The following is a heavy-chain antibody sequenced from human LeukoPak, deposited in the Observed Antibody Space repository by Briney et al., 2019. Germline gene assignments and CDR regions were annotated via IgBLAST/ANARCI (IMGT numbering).Heavy chain of an antibody. CDR1: GFTFSNYW. D-gene: IGHD4-23*01. Sequence: QPGGSLRLSCAVSGFTFSNYWMSWVRQAPGKGLEWVANINHNGNEKYYVDSVKGRFTVSRDNARESLYLQMNSLRAEDTAVYYCAKAEVTFPNDYWGQGTLVTVSS. V-gene: IGHV3-7*03. J-gene: IGHJ4*02. CDR2: INHNGNEK. CDR3: AKAEVTFPNDY.